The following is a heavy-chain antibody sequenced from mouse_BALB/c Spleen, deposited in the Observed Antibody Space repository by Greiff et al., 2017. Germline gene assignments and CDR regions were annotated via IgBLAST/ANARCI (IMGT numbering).Heavy chain of an antibody. CDR2: IDPSDSET. Sequence: VQLQQSGPQLVRPGASVTISCKASGYSFTSYWMHWVKQRPGQGLEWIGMIDPSDSETRLNQKFKDKATLTVDKSSSTAYMQLSSPTSEDSAVYYCARGDYDLYYAMDYWGQGTSVTVSS. CDR1: GYSFTSYW. J-gene: IGHJ4*01. V-gene: IGHV1S126*01. CDR3: ARGDYDLYYAMDY. D-gene: IGHD2-4*01.